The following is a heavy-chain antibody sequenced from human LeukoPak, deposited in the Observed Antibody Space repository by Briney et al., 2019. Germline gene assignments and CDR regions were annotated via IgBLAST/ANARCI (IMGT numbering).Heavy chain of an antibody. V-gene: IGHV3-30*18. CDR2: ISYDGSNK. CDR1: GFTFSSYG. Sequence: GRSLRLSCAASGFTFSSYGMHWVRQAPGKGLEWVVVISYDGSNKYYADSVKGRFTISRDNSKNTLYLQMNSLRAEDTAVYYCAKDYHNWNDVAFDIWGQGTMVTVSS. D-gene: IGHD1-20*01. J-gene: IGHJ3*02. CDR3: AKDYHNWNDVAFDI.